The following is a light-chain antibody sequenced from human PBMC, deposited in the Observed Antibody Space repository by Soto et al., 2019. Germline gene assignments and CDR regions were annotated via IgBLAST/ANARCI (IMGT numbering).Light chain of an antibody. V-gene: IGKV3-20*01. Sequence: EIVLTQSPGTLSLSPGERATLSCRASQSVSSSFVAWFQQKPGQAPRLLIYGTSSRATGIPDRFSGSGSGTDFTLTINGLEPEDFAMYFCQQYGTSPWTFXQGTKVDIK. CDR2: GTS. CDR3: QQYGTSPWT. J-gene: IGKJ1*01. CDR1: QSVSSSF.